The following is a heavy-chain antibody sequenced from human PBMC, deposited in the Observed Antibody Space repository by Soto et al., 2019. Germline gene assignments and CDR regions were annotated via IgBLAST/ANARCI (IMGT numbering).Heavy chain of an antibody. CDR1: GFTFSSYS. CDR2: ISGSSSMI. CDR3: ARDLNPRQEMLYALLGY. V-gene: IGHV3-48*01. Sequence: EVQLVESGGGLVQPGGSLRLSCAASGFTFSSYSMNWVRQAPGKGLEWVSYISGSSSMIYYADSVKGRFTISRDNAKNSLYLQMNSLRAGDTAVYYCARDLNPRQEMLYALLGYWGQGTLVTVSS. J-gene: IGHJ4*02. D-gene: IGHD2-8*01.